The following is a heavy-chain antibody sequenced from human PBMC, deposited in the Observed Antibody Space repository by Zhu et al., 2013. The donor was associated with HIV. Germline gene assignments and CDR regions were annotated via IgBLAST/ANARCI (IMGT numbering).Heavy chain of an antibody. D-gene: IGHD2-2*01. J-gene: IGHJ6*02. CDR3: ARERVVSAAFHYHFYGLDV. CDR2: INPNSGGSGT. Sequence: QVQLVQSGADVKKPGASVRVSCKASGYTFTNHYIHWVRQAPRQGLEWMGSINPNSGGSGTKYAQKFRGRVTLTTDTSINAAYMEVTRLTSGDTAVYYCARERVVSAAFHYHFYGLDVWGQGTTVAV. V-gene: IGHV1-2*02. CDR1: GYTFTNHY.